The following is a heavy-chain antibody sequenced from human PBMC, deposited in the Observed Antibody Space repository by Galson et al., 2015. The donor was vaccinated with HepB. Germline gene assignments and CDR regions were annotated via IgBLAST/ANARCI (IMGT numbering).Heavy chain of an antibody. CDR3: AKEGHYYDSNGRDWFDP. V-gene: IGHV3-30-3*01. CDR1: GFTFSDSA. CDR2: ISNDGINR. Sequence: SLRLSCAASGFTFSDSALHWVRQAPGKGLEWVATISNDGINRDYADSVRGRFTISRDNSKNTFFLQMNGLRTEDTAVYYCAKEGHYYDSNGRDWFDPWGQGTLVTISS. J-gene: IGHJ5*02. D-gene: IGHD3-16*01.